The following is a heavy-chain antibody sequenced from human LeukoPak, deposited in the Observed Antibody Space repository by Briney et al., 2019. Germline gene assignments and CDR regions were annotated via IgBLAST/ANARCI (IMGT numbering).Heavy chain of an antibody. V-gene: IGHV3-30-3*01. J-gene: IGHJ3*02. Sequence: GGSLRLSCAASGFTFSTYAMHWVRQAPGKGLEWVALISYDGSNKYYADSVKGRFTISRDNSKNTLSLQMNSLRAEDTAVYYCARPLYYYDSSGYRTDDAFDIWGQGTMVTVSS. CDR1: GFTFSTYA. CDR3: ARPLYYYDSSGYRTDDAFDI. CDR2: ISYDGSNK. D-gene: IGHD3-22*01.